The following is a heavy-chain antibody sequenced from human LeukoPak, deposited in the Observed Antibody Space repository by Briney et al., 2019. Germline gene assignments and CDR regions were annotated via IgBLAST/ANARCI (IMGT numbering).Heavy chain of an antibody. CDR3: ARDSSGWYGWFDP. CDR1: GGSISSYY. CDR2: IYYSGST. Sequence: SETLSLTCTVSGGSISSYYWSWIRKPPGKGLEWIGYIYYSGSTNYNPSLKSRVTISVDTSKNQFSLKLSSVTAADTAVYYCARDSSGWYGWFDPWGQGTLVTVSS. J-gene: IGHJ5*02. D-gene: IGHD6-19*01. V-gene: IGHV4-59*01.